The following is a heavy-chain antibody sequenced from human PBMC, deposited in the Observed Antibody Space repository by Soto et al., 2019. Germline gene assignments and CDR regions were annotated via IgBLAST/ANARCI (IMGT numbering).Heavy chain of an antibody. J-gene: IGHJ4*02. Sequence: GGSLRLSCAASGFTFSSYSMNWVRQAPGKGLEWVSYISISSSTIYYADSVKGRFTISRDNAKNSLYLQMNSLRAEDTAVYYCARERWGPFDYWGQGTLVTVSS. CDR1: GFTFSSYS. V-gene: IGHV3-48*01. CDR3: ARERWGPFDY. CDR2: ISISSSTI. D-gene: IGHD3-16*01.